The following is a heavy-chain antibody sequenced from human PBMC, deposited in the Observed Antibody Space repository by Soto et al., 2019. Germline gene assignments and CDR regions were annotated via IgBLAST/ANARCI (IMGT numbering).Heavy chain of an antibody. Sequence: GGSLRLSCAASGFTFNDYGMNWVRQAPGKGLEWVSSISSSSSYIYYADSVKGRFTISRDNAKNSLYLQMNSLRAEDTAVYYCARVHPYYYDSSGYYYEAFDIWGQGTMVTVS. J-gene: IGHJ3*02. D-gene: IGHD3-22*01. CDR3: ARVHPYYYDSSGYYYEAFDI. V-gene: IGHV3-21*01. CDR2: ISSSSSYI. CDR1: GFTFNDYG.